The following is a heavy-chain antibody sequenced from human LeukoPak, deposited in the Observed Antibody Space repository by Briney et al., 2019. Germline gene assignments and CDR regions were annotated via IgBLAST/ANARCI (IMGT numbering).Heavy chain of an antibody. J-gene: IGHJ6*04. D-gene: IGHD3-9*01. V-gene: IGHV3-53*01. CDR1: GFTVSNNY. CDR3: ERGDGYDIRCYYYDGMDV. Sequence: PGGSLRLSCAASGFTVSNNYIRSVRQAPGKGLGWVPVMYRGGSTYYADSVQGRFTISRNNSNTTLYLQKNRLRAEDTAVYYCERGDGYDIRCYYYDGMDVWGKGTTVTVSS. CDR2: MYRGGST.